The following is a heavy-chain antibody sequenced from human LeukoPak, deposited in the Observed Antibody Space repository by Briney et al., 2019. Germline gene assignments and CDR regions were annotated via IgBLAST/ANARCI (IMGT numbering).Heavy chain of an antibody. CDR1: GGTFSSYA. V-gene: IGHV1-2*02. Sequence: ASVKVSCKASGGTFSSYAISWVRQAPGQGLEWMGWINPNSGGTNYAQKFQGRVTMTRDTSISTAYMELSRLRSGDTAVYYCASGMSIAVAGITDDAFDIWGQGTMVTVSS. J-gene: IGHJ3*02. D-gene: IGHD6-19*01. CDR3: ASGMSIAVAGITDDAFDI. CDR2: INPNSGGT.